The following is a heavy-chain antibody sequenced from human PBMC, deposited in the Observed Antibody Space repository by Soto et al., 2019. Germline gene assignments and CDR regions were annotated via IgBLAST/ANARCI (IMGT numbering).Heavy chain of an antibody. D-gene: IGHD6-19*01. CDR2: ISSSSSYI. Sequence: GGSLRLSCAASGFTFSSYSMNWVRQAPGKGLEWVSSISSSSSYIYYADSVKGRFTISRDNAKNSLYLQMNSLRAEDTAVYYCARDYQWPDYYYYYGMDVWGQGTTVTVSS. CDR1: GFTFSSYS. V-gene: IGHV3-21*01. CDR3: ARDYQWPDYYYYYGMDV. J-gene: IGHJ6*02.